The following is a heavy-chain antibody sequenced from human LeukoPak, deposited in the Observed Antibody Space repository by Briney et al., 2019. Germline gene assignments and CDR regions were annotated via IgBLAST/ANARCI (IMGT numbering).Heavy chain of an antibody. V-gene: IGHV4-39*01. D-gene: IGHD1-7*01. Sequence: PSETLSLTCTVCGGSISSSSHYWGWIRHPPGKGLEWIGSLSHSGYTYSRPSLKSRVTISGDTSKSQFSLGLRSVTAADTAVYYCARQTSSENYPRFFDYWGQGILVTVST. CDR2: LSHSGYT. CDR3: ARQTSSENYPRFFDY. CDR1: GGSISSSSHY. J-gene: IGHJ4*02.